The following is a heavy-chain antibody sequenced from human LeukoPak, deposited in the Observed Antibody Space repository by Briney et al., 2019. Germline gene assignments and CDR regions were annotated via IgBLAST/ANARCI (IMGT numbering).Heavy chain of an antibody. V-gene: IGHV3-30*01. Sequence: GRSLRLSCAASGFTFTKAGMHWARLAAGKGLEWVSFISHDGTNKYYSDSVDGRFTVSRLNSQNTVYLQMTDLRPADRATYYCASEDVDTGDFWGQGTLVTVSS. CDR2: ISHDGTNK. CDR3: ASEDVDTGDF. J-gene: IGHJ4*02. CDR1: GFTFTKAG. D-gene: IGHD5-18*01.